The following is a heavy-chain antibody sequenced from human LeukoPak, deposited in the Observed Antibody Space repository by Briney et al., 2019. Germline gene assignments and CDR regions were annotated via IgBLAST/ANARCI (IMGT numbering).Heavy chain of an antibody. V-gene: IGHV4-39*07. D-gene: IGHD3-10*01. CDR3: ARRDSYYYGSGSYFTPKIYWFDP. Sequence: TSETLSLTCTVSGGSISSSSYYWGWIRQPPGKGLEWIGSIYYSGSTYYNPSLKSRVTISVDTSKNQFSLKLSSVTAADTAVYYCARRDSYYYGSGSYFTPKIYWFDPWGQGTLVTVSS. J-gene: IGHJ5*02. CDR2: IYYSGST. CDR1: GGSISSSSYY.